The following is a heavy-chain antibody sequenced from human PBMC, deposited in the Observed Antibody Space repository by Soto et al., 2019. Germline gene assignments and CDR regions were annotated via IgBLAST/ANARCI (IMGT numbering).Heavy chain of an antibody. CDR3: ARHDPTRRYHDF. CDR1: GGSISSSY. Sequence: SETLSLTCTVSGGSISSSYWSWIRQPPGKGLEWIGYIYDSGSTYYNSSLKGRVTMSVDPSKSQFSLRLRSVTAADTAIYYCARHDPTRRYHDFWGPGTLVTVSS. D-gene: IGHD2-15*01. CDR2: IYDSGST. J-gene: IGHJ4*02. V-gene: IGHV4-59*08.